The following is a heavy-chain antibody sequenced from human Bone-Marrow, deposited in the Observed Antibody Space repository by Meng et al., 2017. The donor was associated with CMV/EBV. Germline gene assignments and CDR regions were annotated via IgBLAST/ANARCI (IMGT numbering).Heavy chain of an antibody. CDR1: GYTFTSYD. CDR3: ARRLTAARPRAKVWYYGMDV. V-gene: IGHV1-8*01. J-gene: IGHJ6*02. CDR2: MNPNSGNT. Sequence: ASVKVSCKASGYTFTSYDINRVRQATGQGLEWMGWMNPNSGNTGYAQKFQGRVTMTRNTSISTAYMELSSLRSEDTAVYYCARRLTAARPRAKVWYYGMDVWGQGTTVTVSS. D-gene: IGHD6-6*01.